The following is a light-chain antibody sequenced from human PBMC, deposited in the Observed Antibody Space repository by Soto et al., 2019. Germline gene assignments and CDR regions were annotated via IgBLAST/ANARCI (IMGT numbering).Light chain of an antibody. J-gene: IGKJ1*01. V-gene: IGKV3-20*01. CDR1: QRVSSTY. CDR2: GAS. Sequence: EIVLTQSPGTLSLSPGERATLSCRASQRVSSTYLAWYQQKPGQAPRLLIYGASSRATGIPDRFSGSGSGTDFTLTISILEPEDFAVYYCQHYGSSRWTFGQGTRVDI. CDR3: QHYGSSRWT.